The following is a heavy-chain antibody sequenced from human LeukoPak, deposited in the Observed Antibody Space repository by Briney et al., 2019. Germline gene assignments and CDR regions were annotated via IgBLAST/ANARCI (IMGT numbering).Heavy chain of an antibody. J-gene: IGHJ4*02. CDR3: ASAYSSSWSFDY. CDR1: GYTLTELS. CDR2: FDPEDGET. D-gene: IGHD6-13*01. Sequence: ASVKVSCKVSGYTLTELSMHWVRQAPGKGLEWMGGFDPEDGETIYAQKFQGRVTMTEDTSTDTAYMELSSLRSEDTAVYYCASAYSSSWSFDYRGQGTLVTVSS. V-gene: IGHV1-24*01.